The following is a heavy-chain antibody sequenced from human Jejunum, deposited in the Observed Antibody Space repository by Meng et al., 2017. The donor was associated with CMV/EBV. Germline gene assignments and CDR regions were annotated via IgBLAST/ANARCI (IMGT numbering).Heavy chain of an antibody. J-gene: IGHJ4*02. CDR3: AREGTNSYYFDY. Sequence: VYGDCISSGDSYWSWSRQPQGKGLEWIGYIYESGSTSYNPSLESRVTISVDTSKNQFSLKVMSVTAADTAVYYCAREGTNSYYFDYWGQGTLVHRLL. D-gene: IGHD1-14*01. CDR2: IYESGST. CDR1: GDCISSGDSY. V-gene: IGHV4-30-4*01.